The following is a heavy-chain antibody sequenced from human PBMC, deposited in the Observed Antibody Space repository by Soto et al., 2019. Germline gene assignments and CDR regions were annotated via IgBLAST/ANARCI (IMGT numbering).Heavy chain of an antibody. V-gene: IGHV3-23*01. D-gene: IGHD2-8*01. Sequence: GGSLRLSCAASGFTLSSYAMSWVRQAPGKRLEWVSGISGSSSTTYYADSVKGRFTISRDNAKNTLYLQMNSLRDEDTAVYYCACTLEDYYYYYGMDFRGQGTTVTVSS. J-gene: IGHJ6*02. CDR1: GFTLSSYA. CDR2: ISGSSSTT. CDR3: ACTLEDYYYYYGMDF.